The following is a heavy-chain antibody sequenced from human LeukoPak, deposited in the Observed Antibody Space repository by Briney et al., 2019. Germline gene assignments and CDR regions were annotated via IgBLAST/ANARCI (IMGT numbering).Heavy chain of an antibody. V-gene: IGHV3-7*01. CDR2: IKQDGSEK. Sequence: GGSLRLSCAASGFTFSSYWMSWVRQAPGKGLEWVANIKQDGSEKYYVDSVKGRFTISRDNAKNSLYLQMNSLRAEDTAVYYCARDSSSSWTEDWFDPWGQGTLVTVSS. D-gene: IGHD6-13*01. CDR1: GFTFSSYW. CDR3: ARDSSSSWTEDWFDP. J-gene: IGHJ5*02.